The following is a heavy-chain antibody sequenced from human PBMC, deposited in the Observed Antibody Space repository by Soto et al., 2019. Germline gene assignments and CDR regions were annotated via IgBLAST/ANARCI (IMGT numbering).Heavy chain of an antibody. J-gene: IGHJ6*02. Sequence: QVQLVQSGAEVKKPGASVKVSCKASVYTFTSFYMHWVRPAPGQGLEWMGIINPSGTTTDYAQKFQGRVTMTRDKATSTYYMELSSLTSEETAVYYCAKPQIARHSYYGMEDWGQGTGVTFSS. CDR2: INPSGTTT. CDR1: VYTFTSFY. V-gene: IGHV1-46*01. CDR3: AKPQIARHSYYGMED.